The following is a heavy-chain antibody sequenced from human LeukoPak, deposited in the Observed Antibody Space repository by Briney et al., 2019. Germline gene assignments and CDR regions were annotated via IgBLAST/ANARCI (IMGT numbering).Heavy chain of an antibody. CDR1: GYTFTSYD. J-gene: IGHJ4*02. D-gene: IGHD2-15*01. V-gene: IGHV1-8*01. Sequence: ASVKVSCTASGYTFTSYDINWVRQATGQGLEWMGWMNPNSGNTGYAQKFQGRVTMTRNTSISTAYMELSSLRSEDTAVYYCARGPAIYCSGGSCSYYFDYWGQGTLVTVSS. CDR2: MNPNSGNT. CDR3: ARGPAIYCSGGSCSYYFDY.